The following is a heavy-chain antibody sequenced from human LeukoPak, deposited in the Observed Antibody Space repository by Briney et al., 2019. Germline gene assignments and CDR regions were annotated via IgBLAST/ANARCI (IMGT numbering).Heavy chain of an antibody. Sequence: PSQTLSLTCTVSGGSISSGDYYWSWIRQPPGKGLEWFGYIYYSGSTYYNPSLKSRVTISVDTSKNQFSLKLSSVTAADTAVYYCARDGVFYYDSSGYSFFDYWGQGTLVTVSS. CDR2: IYYSGST. V-gene: IGHV4-30-4*08. CDR1: GGSISSGDYY. J-gene: IGHJ4*02. CDR3: ARDGVFYYDSSGYSFFDY. D-gene: IGHD3-22*01.